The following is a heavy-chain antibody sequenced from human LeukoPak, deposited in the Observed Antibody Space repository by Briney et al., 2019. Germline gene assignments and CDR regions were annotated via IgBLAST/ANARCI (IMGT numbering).Heavy chain of an antibody. J-gene: IGHJ4*02. D-gene: IGHD1-26*01. CDR3: ARDRISRSSVSYFDF. CDR2: IYYSGST. V-gene: IGHV4-59*01. Sequence: SETLSLTCTVSGDSIRSYYWSWIRQPPGKGLEWIGYIYYSGSTNYNPSLKSRVTISVDTSKNQFSLKLSSVTAADTAVYYCARDRISRSSVSYFDFWGQGTLVTVSS. CDR1: GDSIRSYY.